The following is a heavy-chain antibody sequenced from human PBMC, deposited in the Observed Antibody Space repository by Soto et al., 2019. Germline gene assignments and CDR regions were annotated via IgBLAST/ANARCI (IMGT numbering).Heavy chain of an antibody. D-gene: IGHD3-3*01. CDR1: GFSFISYA. J-gene: IGHJ6*04. V-gene: IGHV3-23*01. CDR3: TKGGVRFLEWLGDV. CDR2: ISDSGGRT. Sequence: SLRLSCAASGFSFISYAMSWVRQVPGKRLEWVSSISDSGGRTFYAESVEGRFTISRDDSTSTLFLQMNSLRAEDTAIYYCTKGGVRFLEWLGDVWGKGTTVTVSS.